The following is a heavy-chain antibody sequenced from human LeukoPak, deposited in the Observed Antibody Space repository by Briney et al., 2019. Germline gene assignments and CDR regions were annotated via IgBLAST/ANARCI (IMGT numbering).Heavy chain of an antibody. Sequence: GSLRLSCAASGFTFSSYEMNWVRQAPGKGLEWVSYISSSGSTIYYADSVKGRFTISRDNSKNTLYLQMNSLRAEDTAVYYCAKGPVVGSYYQFDYWGQGTLVTVSS. J-gene: IGHJ4*02. CDR2: ISSSGSTI. CDR3: AKGPVVGSYYQFDY. D-gene: IGHD1-26*01. CDR1: GFTFSSYE. V-gene: IGHV3-48*03.